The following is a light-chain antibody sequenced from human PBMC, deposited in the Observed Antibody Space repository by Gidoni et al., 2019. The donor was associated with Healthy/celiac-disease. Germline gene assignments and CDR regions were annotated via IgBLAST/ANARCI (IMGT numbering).Light chain of an antibody. Sequence: LLLTQSPVPLSVSPGERATLSCRASQAVGSNYLAWYQQKPGQAPRLLIFGISTRATDIPDRFSGSGSGTEFTLTINSLQSEDYAVYYCQQYSQWPITFGQGTRLEIK. V-gene: IGKV3-15*01. CDR2: GIS. J-gene: IGKJ5*01. CDR1: QAVGSN. CDR3: QQYSQWPIT.